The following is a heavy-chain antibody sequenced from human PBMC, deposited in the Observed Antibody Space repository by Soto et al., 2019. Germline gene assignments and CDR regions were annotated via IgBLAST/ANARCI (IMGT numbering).Heavy chain of an antibody. J-gene: IGHJ4*02. D-gene: IGHD2-15*01. Sequence: EVQLLESGGGLVQPGGSLRLSCAASGFAVSTYATSWVRKTPGKGLEWVSTITGSGGSTYYADAVKGRFTISRDNSRNTLYLQMSSLRAEDTAVYSCASQRPCGGGTCFSLRSFDRWGQGTLVTVSS. CDR2: ITGSGGST. CDR1: GFAVSTYA. CDR3: ASQRPCGGGTCFSLRSFDR. V-gene: IGHV3-23*01.